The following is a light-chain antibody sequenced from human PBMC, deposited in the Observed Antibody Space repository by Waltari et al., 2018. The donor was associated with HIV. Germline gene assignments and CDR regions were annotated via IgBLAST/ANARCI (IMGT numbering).Light chain of an antibody. V-gene: IGKV3-20*01. CDR2: DAS. CDR1: QSVTGDY. J-gene: IGKJ2*01. Sequence: EIVLTQSPGTLSVSPGDRATLSSRASQSVTGDYVAWYQQKPGQAPRLLIYDASNRATGLPDRFSGSGSGTDFTLTISRLEPEDFAVYSCQQYGGSPRTFGQGTKLEIK. CDR3: QQYGGSPRT.